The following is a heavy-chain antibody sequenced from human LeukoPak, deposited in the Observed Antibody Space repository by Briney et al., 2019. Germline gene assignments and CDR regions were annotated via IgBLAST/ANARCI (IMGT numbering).Heavy chain of an antibody. CDR1: GFTFSSYG. D-gene: IGHD5-12*01. CDR2: ISYDGSNK. Sequence: GGSLRLSCAASGFTFSSYGMHWVRQAPGKGLEWVAVISYDGSNKYYADSVKGRFTISRDNSKNTLYLQMNSLRAEDTAVYYCAKDLGSGYDWAFDYWGQGTLVTVS. J-gene: IGHJ4*02. CDR3: AKDLGSGYDWAFDY. V-gene: IGHV3-30*18.